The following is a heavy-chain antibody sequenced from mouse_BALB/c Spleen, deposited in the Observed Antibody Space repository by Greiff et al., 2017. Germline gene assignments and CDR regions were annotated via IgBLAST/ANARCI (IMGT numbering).Heavy chain of an antibody. J-gene: IGHJ4*01. Sequence: LVKTGASVKISCKASGYSFTGYYMHWVKQSHGKSLEWIGYISCYDGATRYNQKFKGKATFTVDTSSSTAYLQFNSLTSEDSAVYCCAGLRPRAMVYGGRETSDSVSS. CDR2: ISCYDGAT. CDR1: GYSFTGYY. CDR3: AGLRPRAMVY. V-gene: IGHV1S34*01.